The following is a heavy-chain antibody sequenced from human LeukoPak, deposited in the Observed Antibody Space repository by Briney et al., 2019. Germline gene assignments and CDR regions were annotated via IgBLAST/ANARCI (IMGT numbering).Heavy chain of an antibody. D-gene: IGHD1-26*01. Sequence: GGSLRLSCAASGFTFSSYAMSWVRQAPGEGLEWVSAISGSGGSTYYADSVKGRSTISRDNSKNTLYLQMNSLRAEDTAVYYYAKSIVGATYNWFDPWGQGTLVTVSS. V-gene: IGHV3-23*01. CDR1: GFTFSSYA. CDR2: ISGSGGST. J-gene: IGHJ5*02. CDR3: AKSIVGATYNWFDP.